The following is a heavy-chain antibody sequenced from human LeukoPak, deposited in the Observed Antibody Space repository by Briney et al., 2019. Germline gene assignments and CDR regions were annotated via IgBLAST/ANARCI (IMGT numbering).Heavy chain of an antibody. CDR3: AKDRIVVVTDDAFDI. CDR2: ISWNSGSI. Sequence: PGGSLRLSCAASGFTFDDYAMHWVRQAPGKGLEWVSGISWNSGSIGYADSVKGRFTTSRDNSKNTLYLQMNSLRAEDTAVYYCAKDRIVVVTDDAFDIWGQGTMVTVSS. V-gene: IGHV3-9*01. J-gene: IGHJ3*02. D-gene: IGHD2-21*02. CDR1: GFTFDDYA.